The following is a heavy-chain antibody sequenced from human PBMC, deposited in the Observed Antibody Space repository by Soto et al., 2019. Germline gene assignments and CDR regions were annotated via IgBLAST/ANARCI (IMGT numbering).Heavy chain of an antibody. V-gene: IGHV4-4*02. J-gene: IGHJ4*02. Sequence: SETLCLTWAVSGNSISSSNWWGWVRQPPGKGLDWIGEIHHTGSTNYNPSLKSRVTISVDKSKNQFSLTLSSVTAADTAVYYCARDVGHFYDDRAAGHFDFWGQGTLGT. CDR2: IHHTGST. CDR1: GNSISSSNW. CDR3: ARDVGHFYDDRAAGHFDF. D-gene: IGHD3-22*01.